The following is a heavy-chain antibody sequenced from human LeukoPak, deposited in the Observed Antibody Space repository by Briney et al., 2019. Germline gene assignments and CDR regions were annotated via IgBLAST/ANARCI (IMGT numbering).Heavy chain of an antibody. CDR3: ARDIVGATRYFDL. CDR1: GGSISSSSYY. J-gene: IGHJ2*01. Sequence: PSETLSLTCTVSGGSISSSSYYWGWIRQPPGKGLEWIGRIYTSGSTNYNPSLKSRVTMSVDTSKNQFSLKLSSVTAADTAVYYCARDIVGATRYFDLWGRGTLVTVSS. CDR2: IYTSGST. V-gene: IGHV4-39*07. D-gene: IGHD1-26*01.